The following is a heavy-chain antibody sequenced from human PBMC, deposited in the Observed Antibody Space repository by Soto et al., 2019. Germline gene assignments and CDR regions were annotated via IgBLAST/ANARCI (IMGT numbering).Heavy chain of an antibody. V-gene: IGHV4-38-2*02. CDR2: IYHSGST. CDR3: ARVRHSYYYDSSGYDYYYGMDV. CDR1: GYSISSGYY. Sequence: SETLSLTCTVSGYSISSGYYWGWIWQPPGKGLEWIGSIYHSGSTYYNPSLKSRVTISVDTSKNQFSLKLSSVTAADTAVYYCARVRHSYYYDSSGYDYYYGMDVWGQGTTVTVSS. D-gene: IGHD3-22*01. J-gene: IGHJ6*02.